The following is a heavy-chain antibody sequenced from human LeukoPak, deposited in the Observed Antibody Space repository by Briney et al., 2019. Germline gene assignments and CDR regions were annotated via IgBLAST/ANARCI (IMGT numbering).Heavy chain of an antibody. Sequence: GGSLRLSCAASGFTFSSYAMHWVRQAPGKGLEWVAVISYDGNNKYYVDSVKGRFTISRDNSKNTLYLQMNSLRAEDTALYYCATLPTWGQGTLVTVSS. D-gene: IGHD4-17*01. V-gene: IGHV3-30-3*01. CDR2: ISYDGNNK. J-gene: IGHJ4*02. CDR3: ATLPT. CDR1: GFTFSSYA.